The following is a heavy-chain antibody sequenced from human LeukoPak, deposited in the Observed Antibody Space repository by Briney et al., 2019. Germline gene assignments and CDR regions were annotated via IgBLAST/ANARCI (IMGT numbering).Heavy chain of an antibody. CDR3: ARDHLDTSAGTYYYYMDV. CDR1: GFTFRSYE. J-gene: IGHJ6*03. Sequence: GGSLRLSCAASGFTFRSYEMNWVRQAPGKGLEWVSYISSSGTIYYADSVKGRFTISRDNAKNSLYLQMNSPRAEDTAVYYCARDHLDTSAGTYYYYMDVWGKGTTVTISS. D-gene: IGHD3-10*01. V-gene: IGHV3-48*03. CDR2: ISSSGTI.